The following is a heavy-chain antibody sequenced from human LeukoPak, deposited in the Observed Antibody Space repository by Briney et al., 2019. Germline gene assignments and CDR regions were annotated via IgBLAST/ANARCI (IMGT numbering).Heavy chain of an antibody. Sequence: SETLSLTCAVYGGSFSGYYWSWIRQPPGKGLEWIGYIYYSGSTNYNPSLKSRVTISVDTSKNQFSLKLSSVTAADTAVYYCAREGGSGRRDAFDIWGQGTMVTVSS. D-gene: IGHD3-10*01. CDR3: AREGGSGRRDAFDI. V-gene: IGHV4-59*01. CDR2: IYYSGST. J-gene: IGHJ3*02. CDR1: GGSFSGYY.